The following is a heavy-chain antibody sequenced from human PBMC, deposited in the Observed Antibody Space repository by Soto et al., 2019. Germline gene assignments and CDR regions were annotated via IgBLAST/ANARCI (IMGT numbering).Heavy chain of an antibody. Sequence: ASVKVSCKASGYTFTSYYIHWVRQAPGEGLEWMGIINPSGGSTSYAQKFQGRVTMTRDTSTSTVYMELSSLRSEDTAVYYCARDLLREKLVSNGMDVWGQGTPITVSS. J-gene: IGHJ6*02. V-gene: IGHV1-46*01. CDR3: ARDLLREKLVSNGMDV. CDR1: GYTFTSYY. CDR2: INPSGGST. D-gene: IGHD6-6*01.